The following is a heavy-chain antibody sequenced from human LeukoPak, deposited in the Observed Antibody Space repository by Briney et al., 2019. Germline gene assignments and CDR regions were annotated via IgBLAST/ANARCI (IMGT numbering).Heavy chain of an antibody. CDR3: VTEQAGRHPYFFDY. CDR1: GFTFSSFS. J-gene: IGHJ4*02. V-gene: IGHV3-21*01. Sequence: GGSLTLSCAASGFTFSSFSMNWLRQAPGKGLMGVTSISSSSSHIYHAVSVRGRFSIHRDNAKTSLYLQMHSLSVADTGLYYCVTEQAGRHPYFFDYWGQGTLVTVSS. D-gene: IGHD3-10*01. CDR2: ISSSSSHI.